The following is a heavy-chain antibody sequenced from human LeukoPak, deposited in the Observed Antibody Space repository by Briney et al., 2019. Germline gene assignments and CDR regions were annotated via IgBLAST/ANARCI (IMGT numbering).Heavy chain of an antibody. D-gene: IGHD5-18*01. CDR1: GYTFTSYA. CDR3: ARAFSRYSYGYNY. V-gene: IGHV1-2*02. Sequence: ASVKVSCKASGYTFTSYAMNWVRQAPGQGLEWMGWINPNSGGTNYAQKFQGRVTMTRDTSISTAYMELSRLRSDDTAVYYCARAFSRYSYGYNYWGQGTLVTVSS. J-gene: IGHJ4*02. CDR2: INPNSGGT.